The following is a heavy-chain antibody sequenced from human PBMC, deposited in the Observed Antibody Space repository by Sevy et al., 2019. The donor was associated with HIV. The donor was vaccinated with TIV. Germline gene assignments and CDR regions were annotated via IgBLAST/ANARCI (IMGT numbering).Heavy chain of an antibody. CDR2: IDSGGCT. V-gene: IGHV3-66*01. D-gene: IGHD3-22*01. CDR3: ARDRYYDASGYYYYYYGMDV. Sequence: GGSLRLSCEASGFTVSGNYMAWVRLAPGKGLEWVSLIDSGGCTYYADSVKGRFTISRDNAKNTLYLQMNPLRAEDTAVYFCARDRYYDASGYYYYYYGMDVLGQGTTVTVSS. J-gene: IGHJ6*02. CDR1: GFTVSGNY.